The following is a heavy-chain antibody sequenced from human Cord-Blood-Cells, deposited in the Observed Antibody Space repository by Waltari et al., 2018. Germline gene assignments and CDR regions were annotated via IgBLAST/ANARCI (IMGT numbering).Heavy chain of an antibody. CDR2: ISSSSSDR. CDR3: ARGGDYGDYPDY. V-gene: IGHV3-21*01. Sequence: EVQLVESGGGLVKPGGSLRLSCAASGFTFSSYSMNWVRQAPGKGLEWVSSISSSSSDRYYADAVKGGCTSAGDNAKKSLYLQMNGRRAEDTAVYYCARGGDYGDYPDYWGQGTLVTVAS. J-gene: IGHJ4*02. CDR1: GFTFSSYS. D-gene: IGHD4-17*01.